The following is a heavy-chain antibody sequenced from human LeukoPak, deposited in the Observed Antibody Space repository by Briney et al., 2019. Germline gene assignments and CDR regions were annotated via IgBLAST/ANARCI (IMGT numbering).Heavy chain of an antibody. CDR2: INPSGGST. CDR1: GYTFTSYY. Sequence: ASVKVSCKASGYTFTSYYMHWVRQAPGQGLEWMGIINPSGGSTSYAQKFQGRVTMTRDTSTSTVYMELSSLRSEDTAVYYCARIGSWLVWAYSSGSRNAFDIWGQGTMVTVSS. D-gene: IGHD6-19*01. J-gene: IGHJ3*02. V-gene: IGHV1-46*01. CDR3: ARIGSWLVWAYSSGSRNAFDI.